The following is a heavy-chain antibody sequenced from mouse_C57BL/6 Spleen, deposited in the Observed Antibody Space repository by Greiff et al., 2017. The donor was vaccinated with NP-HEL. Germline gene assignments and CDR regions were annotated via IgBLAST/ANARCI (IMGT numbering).Heavy chain of an antibody. Sequence: QVQLQQSGAELMKPGASVKLSCKATGYTFTGYWIEWVKQRPGHGLEWIGEILPGSGSTNYNEKFKGKATFTADTSSNTAYMQLSSLTTEDSAIYYCARLPHYYGSSYWYFDVWGTGTTVTVSS. CDR2: ILPGSGST. CDR1: GYTFTGYW. CDR3: ARLPHYYGSSYWYFDV. J-gene: IGHJ1*03. D-gene: IGHD1-1*01. V-gene: IGHV1-9*01.